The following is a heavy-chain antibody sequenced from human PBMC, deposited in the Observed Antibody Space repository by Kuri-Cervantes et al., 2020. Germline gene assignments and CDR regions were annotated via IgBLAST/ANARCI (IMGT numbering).Heavy chain of an antibody. D-gene: IGHD5-12*01. CDR3: VIMGYSGYDFFY. CDR1: GFTFSSYA. J-gene: IGHJ4*02. CDR2: ISGSGGST. Sequence: ETLSLTCAASGFTFSSYAMSWVRQAPGKGLEWVSAISGSGGSTYYADSVKGRFTISRDNSKNTLYLQMNSLRAEDTAVYYCVIMGYSGYDFFYWGQGTLVTVSS. V-gene: IGHV3-23*01.